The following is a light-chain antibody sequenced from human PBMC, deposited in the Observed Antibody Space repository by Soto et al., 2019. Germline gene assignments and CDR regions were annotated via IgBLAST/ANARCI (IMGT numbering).Light chain of an antibody. CDR2: GVN. V-gene: IGLV2-8*01. CDR3: TSYAGSNNVV. CDR1: SSDVGGYDY. J-gene: IGLJ2*01. Sequence: QSALTQPPSASGSPGQSVTISCTGTSSDVGGYDYVSWFQQHPGKAPKLMIYGVNKRPSGVPDRFSGSKSGNTASLTVSGLQTEDEADYYCTSYAGSNNVVFGGGTQLTVL.